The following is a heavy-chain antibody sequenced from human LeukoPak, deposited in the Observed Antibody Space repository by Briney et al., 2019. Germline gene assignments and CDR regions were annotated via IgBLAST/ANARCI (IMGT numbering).Heavy chain of an antibody. J-gene: IGHJ3*01. V-gene: IGHV3-33*01. CDR1: GFTFSSYA. D-gene: IGHD3-22*01. CDR3: ARDSGRSYFDSSGSIDVFDV. CDR2: IWHDGSNK. Sequence: PGGSLRLSCAVSGFTFSSYAMHWVRQAPGKGLEWVAVIWHDGSNKYYADTVKGRFTISRDNSSDTLYLQLNSLRAEDTAVYYCARDSGRSYFDSSGSIDVFDVWGQGTRVTVSS.